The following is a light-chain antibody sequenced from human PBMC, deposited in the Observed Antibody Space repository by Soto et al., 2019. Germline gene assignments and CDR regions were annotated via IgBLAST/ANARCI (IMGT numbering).Light chain of an antibody. CDR3: HHSGNSHGT. CDR1: QTISSRY. V-gene: IGKV3-20*01. J-gene: IGKJ1*01. CDR2: GAS. Sequence: EIVLAQSPGTLSLSPGERATLSCRASQTISSRYLTWYQQKSGQVPRLLIYGASSRATGIPDRFSGSGSETDFTLTISRLEPEDVAVYYCHHSGNSHGTFGQGTKVEIK.